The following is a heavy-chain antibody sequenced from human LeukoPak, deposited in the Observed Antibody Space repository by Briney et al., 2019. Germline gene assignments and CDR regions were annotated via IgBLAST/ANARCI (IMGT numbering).Heavy chain of an antibody. D-gene: IGHD6-13*01. CDR1: GFTVSSNY. V-gene: IGHV3-66*01. CDR2: TYSGGST. Sequence: GGSLRHSCAASGFTVSSNYMSWVRQAPGKGLEWVSVTYSGGSTYYADSVKGRFTISRDNSKNTLYLQMNSLRAEDTAVYYCARSPPFRQQLVTPTYYFDYWGQGTLVTVSS. J-gene: IGHJ4*02. CDR3: ARSPPFRQQLVTPTYYFDY.